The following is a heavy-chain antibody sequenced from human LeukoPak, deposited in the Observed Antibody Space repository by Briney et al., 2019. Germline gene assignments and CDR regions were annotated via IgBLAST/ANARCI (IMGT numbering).Heavy chain of an antibody. J-gene: IGHJ5*02. Sequence: GESLKISCKGYGYSFTSYRFGWVRQMPGKALEWMGIIYPGDSDTRSSPSCQGQVTISADKSTSTAYLQWSSLKVSDTAMYYCARQAAGYQLLSNWFDPWGQGTLVTVSS. CDR2: IYPGDSDT. D-gene: IGHD2-2*01. CDR3: ARQAAGYQLLSNWFDP. CDR1: GYSFTSYR. V-gene: IGHV5-51*01.